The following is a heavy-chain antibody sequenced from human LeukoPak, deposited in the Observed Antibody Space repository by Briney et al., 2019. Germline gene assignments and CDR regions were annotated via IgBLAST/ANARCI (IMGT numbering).Heavy chain of an antibody. J-gene: IGHJ3*02. CDR2: INAGNGNT. CDR3: ARDPTQRESAFDI. Sequence: GASVKVSCKASGYTFTSYAMHWVRQAPGQRLEWMGWINAGNGNTKYSQKFQGRVTITRDTCAITAYMELSSLRSEDTAVYYCARDPTQRESAFDIWGQGTMVTVSS. V-gene: IGHV1-3*01. CDR1: GYTFTSYA.